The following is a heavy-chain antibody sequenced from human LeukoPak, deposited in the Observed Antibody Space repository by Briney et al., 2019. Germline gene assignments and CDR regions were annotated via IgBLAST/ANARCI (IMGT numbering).Heavy chain of an antibody. CDR2: ISAYNGNT. J-gene: IGHJ4*02. V-gene: IGHV1-18*04. Sequence: ASVKVSCKASGYTFTSYYMHWVRQAPGQGLEWMGWISAYNGNTNYAQKLQGRVTMTTDTSTSTAYMELRSLRSDDTAVYYCARDETYYFDYWGQGTLVTVSS. CDR3: ARDETYYFDY. CDR1: GYTFTSYY.